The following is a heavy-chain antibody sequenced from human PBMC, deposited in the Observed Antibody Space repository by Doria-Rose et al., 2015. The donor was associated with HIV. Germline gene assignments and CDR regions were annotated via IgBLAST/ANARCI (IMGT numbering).Heavy chain of an antibody. J-gene: IGHJ4*02. CDR3: ARDPFQSWAY. V-gene: IGHV3-66*01. Sequence: VQLQESGGGLVQPGGSLRLSCAASGFTVSSNYMSWVRQAPGKGLEWVSVIYSDGRTYYADSVKGRFTVSRDKSKNTLYLQINSLRAEDTAVYYCARDPFQSWAYWGQGTLVTVSS. CDR1: GFTVSSNY. D-gene: IGHD3-16*01. CDR2: IYSDGRT.